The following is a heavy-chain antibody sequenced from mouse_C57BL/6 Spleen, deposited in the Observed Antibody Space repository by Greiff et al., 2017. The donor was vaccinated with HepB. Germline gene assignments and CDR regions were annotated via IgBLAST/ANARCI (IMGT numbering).Heavy chain of an antibody. Sequence: VQLQQSGAELVRPGASVKLSCTASGFNIKDDYMHWVKQRPEQGLEWIGWIDPENGDTEYASKFQGKATITADTSSNTAYLQLSSLTSEDTAVYYCTKDSNYRWDAMDYWGQGTSVTVSS. CDR2: IDPENGDT. J-gene: IGHJ4*01. CDR3: TKDSNYRWDAMDY. D-gene: IGHD2-5*01. CDR1: GFNIKDDY. V-gene: IGHV14-4*01.